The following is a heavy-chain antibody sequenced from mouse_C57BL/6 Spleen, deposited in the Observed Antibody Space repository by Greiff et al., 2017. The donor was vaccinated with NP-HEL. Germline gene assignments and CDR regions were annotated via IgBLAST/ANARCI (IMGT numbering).Heavy chain of an antibody. V-gene: IGHV1-59*01. CDR1: GYTFTSYW. D-gene: IGHD1-1*01. J-gene: IGHJ4*01. Sequence: QVQLQQPGAELVRPGTSVKLSCKASGYTFTSYWMHWVKQRPGQGLEWIGVIDPSDSYTNYNQKFKGKATLTVDTSSSTAYMQLSSLTSEDSAVYYCARFDYGSSYDAMDYWGQGTSVTVSS. CDR2: IDPSDSYT. CDR3: ARFDYGSSYDAMDY.